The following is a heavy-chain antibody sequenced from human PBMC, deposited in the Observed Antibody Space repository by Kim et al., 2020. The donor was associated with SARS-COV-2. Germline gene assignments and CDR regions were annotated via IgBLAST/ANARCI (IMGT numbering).Heavy chain of an antibody. CDR2: INQHGSEK. V-gene: IGHV3-7*03. CDR1: GFTFSNHW. J-gene: IGHJ6*02. Sequence: GGSLRLSCAASGFTFSNHWMTWVRQAPGRGPEWVANINQHGSEKYYVASVGGRFTISRDDAKNSLYLQMNSLRAEDTAAYYCAGNNVMDVWGQGTTVTVSS. CDR3: AGNNVMDV.